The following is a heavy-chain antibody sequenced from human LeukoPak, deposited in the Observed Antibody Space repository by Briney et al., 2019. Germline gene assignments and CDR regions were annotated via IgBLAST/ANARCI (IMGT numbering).Heavy chain of an antibody. V-gene: IGHV1-2*02. D-gene: IGHD2-15*01. CDR3: ARGPRDIVVVVADY. Sequence: ASVKVSCKASGYSFTAYYMHWVRQAPGQGLEWKGWINPNSGGTNYAQKFQGRVTMTRDTSITTAYMEMSRLRSDDTALYYCARGPRDIVVVVADYWGQGTLVTVSS. J-gene: IGHJ4*02. CDR1: GYSFTAYY. CDR2: INPNSGGT.